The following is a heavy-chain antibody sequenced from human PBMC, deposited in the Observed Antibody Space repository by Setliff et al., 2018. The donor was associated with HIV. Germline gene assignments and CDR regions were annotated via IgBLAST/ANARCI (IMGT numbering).Heavy chain of an antibody. CDR3: ARRDGYSYGFYFDY. Sequence: SETLSLTCTVSGGSISSSTYYWGWIRQPPGKGLEWIGTIYYSGSTYYNPSLKIRITISVDTSKNQFSLKLSSVTAADTAVYYCARRDGYSYGFYFDYWGQGTLVTVSS. V-gene: IGHV4-39*01. D-gene: IGHD5-18*01. J-gene: IGHJ4*02. CDR2: IYYSGST. CDR1: GGSISSSTYY.